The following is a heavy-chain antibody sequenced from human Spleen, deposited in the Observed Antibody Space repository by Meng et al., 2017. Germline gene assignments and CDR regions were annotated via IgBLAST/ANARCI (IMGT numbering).Heavy chain of an antibody. Sequence: QVQIQQWGATLLMPSETLSLTCAVSGGSLSGYYWNWIRQPPGKGLEWIGEIYPGGTTNYNPSLKSRVTISADTSKNQFSLKLTSVTAADTAVYFCAKGYGWYDSWGQGTLVTVSS. CDR3: AKGYGWYDS. CDR1: GGSLSGYY. CDR2: IYPGGTT. J-gene: IGHJ5*01. V-gene: IGHV4-34*02. D-gene: IGHD3-10*01.